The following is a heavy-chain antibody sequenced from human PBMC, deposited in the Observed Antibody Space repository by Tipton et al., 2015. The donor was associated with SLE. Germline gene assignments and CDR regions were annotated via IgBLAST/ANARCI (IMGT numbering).Heavy chain of an antibody. J-gene: IGHJ4*02. CDR1: GGSFSGYY. V-gene: IGHV4-34*01. CDR2: INHSGST. CDR3: ARVRAARRSFFDY. Sequence: TLSLTCAVYGGSFSGYYWSWIRQPPGKGLEWIGEINHSGSTNYNPSLKSRVTISVDTSKNQFSLKLSSVTAADTAVYYCARVRAARRSFFDYWGQGTLVTVSS. D-gene: IGHD6-6*01.